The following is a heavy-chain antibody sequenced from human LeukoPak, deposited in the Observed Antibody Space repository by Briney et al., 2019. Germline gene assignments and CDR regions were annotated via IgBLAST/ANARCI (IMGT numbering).Heavy chain of an antibody. CDR1: GGTFSSYA. CDR3: ARDCSSTSCYNGFDY. CDR2: IIPIFGTA. V-gene: IGHV1-69*05. J-gene: IGHJ4*02. Sequence: SVKVSCKASGGTFSSYAISWVRQAPGQGLEWMGGIIPIFGTANYAQKSQGRVTITTDESTSIAYMELRSLRSDDTAVYYCARDCSSTSCYNGFDYWGQGTLVTVSS. D-gene: IGHD2-2*02.